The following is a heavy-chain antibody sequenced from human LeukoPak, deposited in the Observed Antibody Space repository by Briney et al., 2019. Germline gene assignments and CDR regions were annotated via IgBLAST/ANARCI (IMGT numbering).Heavy chain of an antibody. CDR3: ASTVFGVTYNWFDP. J-gene: IGHJ5*02. CDR1: GASISSGSYF. Sequence: PSQTLSLTCTVSGASISSGSYFWRWVRQPAGKALEWIGRFHTSGGTNYNPSLESRVTISVDTSKNQFSLKLTSVTAADTAVYYCASTVFGVTYNWFDPWGQGTLVTVSS. V-gene: IGHV4-61*02. D-gene: IGHD3-3*01. CDR2: FHTSGGT.